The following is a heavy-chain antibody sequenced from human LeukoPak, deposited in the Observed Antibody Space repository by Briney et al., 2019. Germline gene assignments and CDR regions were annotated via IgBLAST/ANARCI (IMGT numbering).Heavy chain of an antibody. Sequence: SETLSLTCTVSGGSISSSSYYWGWIRQPPGKGLEWIGSIYYSGSTYYNPSLKSRVTISVDTSKNQFSLKLSSVTAADTAVYYCARSSGYYYDSSGYYFYWGQGTLVTVSS. CDR2: IYYSGST. V-gene: IGHV4-39*07. CDR3: ARSSGYYYDSSGYYFY. D-gene: IGHD3-22*01. J-gene: IGHJ4*02. CDR1: GGSISSSSYY.